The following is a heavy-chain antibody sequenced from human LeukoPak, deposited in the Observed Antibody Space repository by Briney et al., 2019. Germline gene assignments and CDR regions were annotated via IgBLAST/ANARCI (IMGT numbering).Heavy chain of an antibody. D-gene: IGHD5-24*01. CDR2: IYYSGST. CDR1: GGSISSSGYY. J-gene: IGHJ4*02. V-gene: IGHV4-39*07. Sequence: SETLSLTCTVSGGSISSSGYYWGWIRQPPGKGLEWIGSIYYSGSTYYNPSLKSRVTISVDTSKNQFSLKLSSVTAADTAVYYCARGASEMATTNFDYWGQGTLVTVSS. CDR3: ARGASEMATTNFDY.